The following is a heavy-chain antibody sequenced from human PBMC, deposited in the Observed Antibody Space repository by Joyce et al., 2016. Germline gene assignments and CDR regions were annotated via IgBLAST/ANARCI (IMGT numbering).Heavy chain of an antibody. CDR3: ATRIPAAGTGWFDP. Sequence: QVQLQESGPGLVKPSETLSLTCTVSGGSVSSGSFYWSWIRQPPGKGLEWIGHIYYSGSTNYNPSRKRRVTISVDTSKNQFSLKLSSVTAADTAVYYCATRIPAAGTGWFDPWGQGTLVTVSS. CDR1: GGSVSSGSFY. V-gene: IGHV4-61*01. CDR2: IYYSGST. D-gene: IGHD6-13*01. J-gene: IGHJ5*02.